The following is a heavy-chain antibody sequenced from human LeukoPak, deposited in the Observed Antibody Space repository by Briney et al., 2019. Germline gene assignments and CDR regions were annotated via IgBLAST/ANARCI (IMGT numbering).Heavy chain of an antibody. CDR2: IRHDGSNT. D-gene: IGHD6-19*01. CDR3: ARTREQWQVLDY. V-gene: IGHV3-30*02. J-gene: IGHJ4*02. Sequence: GGSLRLSCAASGFTFSNYGMHWVRQAPGKGLEWVAFIRHDGSNTYFLDSVKGRFTISRDNSKNTLYLQMNSLRVEDTAVYYCARTREQWQVLDYWGQGTLVTVSS. CDR1: GFTFSNYG.